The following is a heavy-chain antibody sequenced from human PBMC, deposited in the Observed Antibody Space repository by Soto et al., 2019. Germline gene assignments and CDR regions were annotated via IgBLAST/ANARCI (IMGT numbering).Heavy chain of an antibody. V-gene: IGHV1-24*01. J-gene: IGHJ4*02. CDR3: ATHYDSSGYYLDY. CDR1: GYTLTELS. CDR2: FDPEDGET. Sequence: ASVKVSCKVSGYTLTELSMHWVRQSPGKGLEWMGGFDPEDGETIYAQKFQGRVTMTEDTSTDTAYMELSSLRSEDTAVYYCATHYDSSGYYLDYWGQGTLVTVSS. D-gene: IGHD3-22*01.